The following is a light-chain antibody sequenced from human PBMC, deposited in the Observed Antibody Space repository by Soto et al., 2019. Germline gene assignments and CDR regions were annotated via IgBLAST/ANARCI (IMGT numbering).Light chain of an antibody. CDR3: QQRSNWPLT. Sequence: EIVLTQSPATLSLSPGERATLSCRASESISSYLAWYQQKPGQAPRLLIYDVSNRATGIPARFSGTGSGTDFTLTISSLEPEDFAVYYCQQRSNWPLTFGGGTKVEIK. CDR2: DVS. CDR1: ESISSY. J-gene: IGKJ4*01. V-gene: IGKV3-11*01.